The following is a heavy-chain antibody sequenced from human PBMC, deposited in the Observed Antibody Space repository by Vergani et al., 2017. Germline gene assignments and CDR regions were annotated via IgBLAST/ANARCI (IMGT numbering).Heavy chain of an antibody. D-gene: IGHD3-9*01. Sequence: QVQVVQSGAEVKKSGASVKVSCKTSGYTFSNYYMHWVRQAPGQGLEWMGIINPSGGHTTYAQKFQGRVTMTRDTSTSTVYMELSSLRSEDTAIYYCARGDYGILSGYRYWGEGNLVSVS. CDR2: INPSGGHT. V-gene: IGHV1-46*03. CDR3: ARGDYGILSGYRY. CDR1: GYTFSNYY. J-gene: IGHJ4*02.